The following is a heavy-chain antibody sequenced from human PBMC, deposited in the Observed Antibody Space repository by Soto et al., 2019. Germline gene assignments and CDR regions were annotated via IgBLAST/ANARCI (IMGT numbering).Heavy chain of an antibody. V-gene: IGHV1-18*01. CDR1: GYTFTSNG. Sequence: QVQLVQSGAEVKKPGTSVKVSFKASGYTFTSNGLSWVRQAPGQGLEWMGWISTYNGNTNYAQKLQGRVTMTRDTSTSIAYMELRDLRSDDTAVYYCARDGYGDYGYWGQGSLVTVSS. D-gene: IGHD4-17*01. CDR2: ISTYNGNT. J-gene: IGHJ4*02. CDR3: ARDGYGDYGY.